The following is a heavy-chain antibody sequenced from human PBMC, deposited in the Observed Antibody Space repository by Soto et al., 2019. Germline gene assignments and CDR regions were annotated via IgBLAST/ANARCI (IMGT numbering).Heavy chain of an antibody. Sequence: SVKVSCKASGYTFTSYGISWVRQAPGQGLEWMGWISAYNGNTNYAQKLQGRVTMTTDTSTSTAYMELRSLRSDDTAVYYCARVSYYYDSSGSAFDYWGQGTLVTVSS. CDR1: GYTFTSYG. D-gene: IGHD3-22*01. CDR2: ISAYNGNT. V-gene: IGHV1-18*04. J-gene: IGHJ4*02. CDR3: ARVSYYYDSSGSAFDY.